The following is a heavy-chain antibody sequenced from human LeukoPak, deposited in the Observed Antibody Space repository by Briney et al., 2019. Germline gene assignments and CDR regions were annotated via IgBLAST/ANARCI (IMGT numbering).Heavy chain of an antibody. CDR3: ARGRISPLVTVVRRKVPEFDS. CDR1: GTSFNNYF. D-gene: IGHD3-10*02. Sequence: PSETLSLTCAVYGTSFNNYFWSWFRQSPGKRLEWIGEITHRGSTDFHPSLISRATISLDTSKNQFSLTLTSMTAADAGVCYCARGRISPLVTVVRRKVPEFDSWGQGTLVTVSS. CDR2: ITHRGST. V-gene: IGHV4-34*01. J-gene: IGHJ4*02.